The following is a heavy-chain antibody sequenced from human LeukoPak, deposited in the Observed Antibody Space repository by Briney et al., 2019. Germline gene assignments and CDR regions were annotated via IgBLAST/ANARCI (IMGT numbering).Heavy chain of an antibody. D-gene: IGHD2-21*01. CDR3: ARDFKGIYSYYFDY. CDR1: GFTVSSNY. J-gene: IGHJ4*02. CDR2: IYSGGST. V-gene: IGHV3-66*01. Sequence: GGSLRLSCAASGFTVSSNYMSWVRQAPGKGLEWVSVIYSGGSTYYADSVKGRFTISRDNSKNMLYLQMNSLRAEDTAVYYCARDFKGIYSYYFDYWGQGTLVTVSS.